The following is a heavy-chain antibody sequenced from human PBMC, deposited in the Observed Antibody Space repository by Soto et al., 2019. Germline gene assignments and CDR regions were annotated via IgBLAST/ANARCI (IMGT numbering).Heavy chain of an antibody. J-gene: IGHJ6*02. CDR2: ISDTGDIT. CDR1: GFIFSTYA. CDR3: ANRDTSMITRYYYGMDV. V-gene: IGHV3-23*01. Sequence: PGGSLRLSCAASGFIFSTYAMSWVRQAPGEGLEWVSAISDTGDITYYADSVKGRFTISRDNSKNTLYLQMNSLRAEDTAVYYCANRDTSMITRYYYGMDVWGQGTTVTVSS. D-gene: IGHD5-18*01.